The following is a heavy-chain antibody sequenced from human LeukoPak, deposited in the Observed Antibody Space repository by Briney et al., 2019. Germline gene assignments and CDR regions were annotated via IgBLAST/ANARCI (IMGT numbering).Heavy chain of an antibody. D-gene: IGHD3-22*01. V-gene: IGHV4-59*01. J-gene: IGHJ4*02. CDR2: IYYSGST. CDR3: ASGALSDYDSRGYYGFDY. CDR1: GGSISSYY. Sequence: SETLSLTCTVSGGSISSYYWSWIRQPPGKGLEWIGYIYYSGSTNYNPSLKSRVTISVDTSKNQFSLKLSSVTAADTAVYYCASGALSDYDSRGYYGFDYWGQGTLVTVSS.